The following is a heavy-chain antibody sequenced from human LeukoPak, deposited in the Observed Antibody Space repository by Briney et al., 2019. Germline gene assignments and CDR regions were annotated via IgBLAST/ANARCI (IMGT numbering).Heavy chain of an antibody. V-gene: IGHV3-48*03. D-gene: IGHD2-15*01. Sequence: PGGSLRLSCAASGFTFSSYEMSWVRQAPGKGLEWVSYISSGSNTIYYADSVKGRFTISRDNAKNSLYLQMNSLRAEDTAVYYCARVNNDVVGWEYYFDYWGQGTLVTVSS. CDR1: GFTFSSYE. CDR2: ISSGSNTI. J-gene: IGHJ4*02. CDR3: ARVNNDVVGWEYYFDY.